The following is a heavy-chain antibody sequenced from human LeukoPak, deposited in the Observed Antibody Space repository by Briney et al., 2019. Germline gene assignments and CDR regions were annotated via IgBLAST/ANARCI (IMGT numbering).Heavy chain of an antibody. J-gene: IGHJ4*02. CDR3: ARDLMGIAYRGAFYY. CDR2: IGGSFSGST. CDR1: GFAFDAYG. V-gene: IGHV3-23*01. Sequence: GGTLRLSCAASGFAFDAYGMNWVRQAPGKGLEWVSSIGGSFSGSTYYADSVKGRFSISRDNSKNTLYLQMNSLRADDTAVYYCARDLMGIAYRGAFYYWGQGTLVTVSS. D-gene: IGHD6-13*01.